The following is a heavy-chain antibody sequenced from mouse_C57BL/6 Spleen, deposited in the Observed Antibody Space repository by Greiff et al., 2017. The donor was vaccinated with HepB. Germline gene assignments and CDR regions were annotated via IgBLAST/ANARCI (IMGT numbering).Heavy chain of an antibody. CDR2: ISSGSSTI. D-gene: IGHD4-1*02. CDR1: GFTFSDYG. Sequence: EVKLMESGGGLVKPGGSLKLSCAASGFTFSDYGMHWVRQAPEKGLEWVAYISSGSSTIYYADTVKGRFTISRDHAKNTLFLQMTSLRSEDTAMYYCARSTGAMDYWGQGTSVTVSS. V-gene: IGHV5-17*01. J-gene: IGHJ4*01. CDR3: ARSTGAMDY.